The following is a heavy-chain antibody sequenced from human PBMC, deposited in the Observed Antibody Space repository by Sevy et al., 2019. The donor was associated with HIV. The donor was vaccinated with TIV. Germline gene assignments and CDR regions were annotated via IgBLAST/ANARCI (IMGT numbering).Heavy chain of an antibody. CDR3: AKGVGATTTRGMDV. CDR2: ISWNSGSI. D-gene: IGHD1-26*01. V-gene: IGHV3-9*01. Sequence: GGSLRLSCAASGFTFDDYAMHWVRQAPGKGLEWVSGISWNSGSIVYADSVKGRFTISRDNAKNSLYLQMNSRRAEDTALYYCAKGVGATTTRGMDVWGQGTTVTVSS. J-gene: IGHJ6*02. CDR1: GFTFDDYA.